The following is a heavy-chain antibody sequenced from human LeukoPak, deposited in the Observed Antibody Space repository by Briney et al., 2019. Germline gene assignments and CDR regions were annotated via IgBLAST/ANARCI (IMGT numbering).Heavy chain of an antibody. D-gene: IGHD1-26*01. V-gene: IGHV1-8*01. CDR3: AGGIVGATTGVDY. J-gene: IGHJ4*02. Sequence: ASVKVSCKASGYTFTSYDINWVRQATGQGLEWMGWMNPNSGNTGYAQRFQGRVTITRNTSISTAYMELSSLRSEDTAVYYCAGGIVGATTGVDYWGQGTLVTVSS. CDR2: MNPNSGNT. CDR1: GYTFTSYD.